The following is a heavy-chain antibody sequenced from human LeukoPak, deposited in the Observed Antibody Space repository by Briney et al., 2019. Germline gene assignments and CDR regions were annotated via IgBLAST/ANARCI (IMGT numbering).Heavy chain of an antibody. CDR3: GKVWVSLPAAVYYYGMDV. V-gene: IGHV3-23*01. J-gene: IGHJ6*02. CDR1: GFTFSSYA. Sequence: GGSLRLSCAASGFTFSSYAMSWVRQAPGKELEWVSALSGSGGSTYYADSVKGRLTISRDDSKNTLYLQRNSLRAEDTAVYYCGKVWVSLPAAVYYYGMDVWGQGTTVTVSS. CDR2: LSGSGGST. D-gene: IGHD2-2*01.